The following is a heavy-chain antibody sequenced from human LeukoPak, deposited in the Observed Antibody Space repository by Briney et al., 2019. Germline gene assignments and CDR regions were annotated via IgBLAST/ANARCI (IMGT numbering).Heavy chain of an antibody. J-gene: IGHJ4*02. V-gene: IGHV1-2*06. D-gene: IGHD5-18*01. CDR3: TRSWIQLWTPDFDH. CDR1: GYTFSGHY. CDR2: INPNSGGT. Sequence: ASVKVSCKASGYTFSGHYLHWVRQAPGQGLEWMGRINPNSGGTKYAQRFQNRVTMTSDTSVSTAYMELNGLRSDDTAIYYCTRSWIQLWTPDFDHWGQGTLVTVSS.